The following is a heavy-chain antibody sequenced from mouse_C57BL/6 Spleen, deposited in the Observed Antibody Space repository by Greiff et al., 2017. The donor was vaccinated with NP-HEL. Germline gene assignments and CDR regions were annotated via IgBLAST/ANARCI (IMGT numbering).Heavy chain of an antibody. CDR3: ARSTVRYYAMDY. V-gene: IGHV7-3*01. CDR1: GFTFTDYY. CDR2: IRNKANGYTT. D-gene: IGHD1-1*01. J-gene: IGHJ4*01. Sequence: EVQRVESGGGLVQPGGSLSLSCAASGFTFTDYYMSWVRQPPGKALEWLGFIRNKANGYTTEYSASVKGRFTISRDNSQSILYLQMNALRAEDSATYYCARSTVRYYAMDYWGQGTSVTVSS.